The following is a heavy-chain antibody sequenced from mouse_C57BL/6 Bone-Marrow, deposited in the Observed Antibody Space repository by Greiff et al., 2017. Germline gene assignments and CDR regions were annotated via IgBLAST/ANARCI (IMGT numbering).Heavy chain of an antibody. D-gene: IGHD2-1*01. J-gene: IGHJ1*03. CDR2: IHPNSGST. CDR1: GYTFTSYW. V-gene: IGHV1-64*01. CDR3: ARRDGNSSSVDV. Sequence: QVQLQQPGAELVKPGASVKLYCKASGYTFTSYWMHWVKQRPGQGLEWIGMIHPNSGSTNYNEKFKSKATLTVDKTSSTAYIQLSSLTSEDSAVYYCARRDGNSSSVDVWGTGTTVTVSS.